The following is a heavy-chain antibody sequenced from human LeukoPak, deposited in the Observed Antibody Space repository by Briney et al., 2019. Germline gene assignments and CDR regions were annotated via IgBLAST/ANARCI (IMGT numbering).Heavy chain of an antibody. D-gene: IGHD3-22*01. J-gene: IGHJ4*02. V-gene: IGHV3-23*01. Sequence: GGSLRVSCAASGFTFSSYAMSWVRQAPGKGLEWVSAISGSGGSAYYADSVKGRFTISRDNSKNTLYLQMNSLRAEDTAVYYCAKDPYYYDSSGFWGQGTLVTVSS. CDR2: ISGSGGSA. CDR1: GFTFSSYA. CDR3: AKDPYYYDSSGF.